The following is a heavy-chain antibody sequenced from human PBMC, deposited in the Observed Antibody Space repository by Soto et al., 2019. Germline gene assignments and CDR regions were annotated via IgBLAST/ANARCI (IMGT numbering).Heavy chain of an antibody. CDR3: ARGDIVVVPAARGMHYYGMDV. D-gene: IGHD2-2*01. V-gene: IGHV4-59*01. CDR1: GGSISSYY. J-gene: IGHJ6*02. CDR2: IYYSGST. Sequence: SETLSLTCTVSGGSISSYYWSWIRQPPGKGLEWIGYIYYSGSTNYNPSLKSRVTISVDTSKNQFSLKLSSVTAADTAVYYCARGDIVVVPAARGMHYYGMDVWGQGTTVTVS.